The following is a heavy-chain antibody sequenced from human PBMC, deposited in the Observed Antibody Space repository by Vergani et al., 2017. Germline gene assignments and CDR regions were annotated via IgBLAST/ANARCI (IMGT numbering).Heavy chain of an antibody. V-gene: IGHV5-51*01. D-gene: IGHD7-27*01. CDR3: ARDWGSVTGEPNYYYYGMDV. CDR2: IYPGDSDT. Sequence: EVQLVQSGAEVKKPGESLKISCKGSGYSFTSYWIGWVRQMPGKGLEWMGIIYPGDSDTRYSPSFQGQVTISADKSISTAYLQWSSLKASDTAMYYCARDWGSVTGEPNYYYYGMDVWGQGTTVTVSS. J-gene: IGHJ6*02. CDR1: GYSFTSYW.